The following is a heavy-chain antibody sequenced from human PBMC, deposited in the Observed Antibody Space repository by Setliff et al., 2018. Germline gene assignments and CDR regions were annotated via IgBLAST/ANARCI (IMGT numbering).Heavy chain of an antibody. J-gene: IGHJ4*02. CDR2: LNDVGHNT. Sequence: GGSLRLSCAASGFTFSSYAMSWVRQAPGKGLEWVSGLNDVGHNTYYADSVKGRFTISRDNSKNTLYLQMNSLRAEDAAVYYCAKDDAGYCSGGSCYAPFDYWGQGTLVTVS. CDR1: GFTFSSYA. D-gene: IGHD2-15*01. V-gene: IGHV3-23*01. CDR3: AKDDAGYCSGGSCYAPFDY.